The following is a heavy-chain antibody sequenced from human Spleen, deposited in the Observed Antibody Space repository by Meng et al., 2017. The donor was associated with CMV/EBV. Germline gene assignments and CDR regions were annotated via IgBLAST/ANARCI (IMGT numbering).Heavy chain of an antibody. CDR3: VRGRGGDIVATMVYDYVWGSYRYPYYFDY. D-gene: IGHD3-16*02. V-gene: IGHV4-34*01. Sequence: PRGKGRKWIGKIKQSGSRKYNQSLKGRVTISVDTYKNQFSLKRSSVTAAETAVYYCVRGRGGDIVATMVYDYVWGSYRYPYYFDYWGQGTLVTVSS. CDR2: IKQSGSR. J-gene: IGHJ4*02.